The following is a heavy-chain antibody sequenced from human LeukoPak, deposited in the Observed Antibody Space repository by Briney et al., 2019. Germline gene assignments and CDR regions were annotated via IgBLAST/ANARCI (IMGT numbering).Heavy chain of an antibody. Sequence: ASVKVSCKPSGYPFTNFYIHWVRQAPGQGLEWMGWVNPKSGDTKYAQKFQDRISMTRDTSISTAYMEVNRLTSDDSAVYYCARDGVLVGSTVLNYWGQGTLVTVSS. V-gene: IGHV1-2*02. CDR2: VNPKSGDT. D-gene: IGHD1-26*01. CDR1: GYPFTNFY. J-gene: IGHJ4*01. CDR3: ARDGVLVGSTVLNY.